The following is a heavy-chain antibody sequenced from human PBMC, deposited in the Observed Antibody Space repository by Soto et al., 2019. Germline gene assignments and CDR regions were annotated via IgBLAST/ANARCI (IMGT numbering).Heavy chain of an antibody. CDR3: ARGGRYYYDSSGYQFDY. J-gene: IGHJ4*02. D-gene: IGHD3-22*01. CDR1: GYTFTDYG. CDR2: ITSYNDNT. V-gene: IGHV1-18*03. Sequence: GASVKVSCKASGYTFTDYGITWVRQAPGQGLEWKGWITSYNDNTNYAHKLQGRVTMTTDTSTSTAYMELRSLRSDDMALYYCARGGRYYYDSSGYQFDYWGQGTLVTVS.